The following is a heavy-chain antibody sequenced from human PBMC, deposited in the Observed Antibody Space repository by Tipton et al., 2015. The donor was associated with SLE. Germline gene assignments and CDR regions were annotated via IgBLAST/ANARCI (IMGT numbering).Heavy chain of an antibody. CDR2: IYYSGST. CDR1: GGSISSSSYC. D-gene: IGHD6-13*01. V-gene: IGHV4-61*01. J-gene: IGHJ6*04. CDR3: ARASGPYSSPGV. Sequence: TLSLTCTVSGGSISSSSYCWSWIRQPPGKGLEWIGYIYYSGSTNYNPSLKSRVTISVDTSKNQFSLKLSSVTAADTAVYYCARASGPYSSPGVWGKGTTVTVSS.